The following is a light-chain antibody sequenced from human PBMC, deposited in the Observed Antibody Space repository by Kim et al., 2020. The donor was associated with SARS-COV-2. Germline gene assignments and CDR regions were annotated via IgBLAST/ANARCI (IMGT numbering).Light chain of an antibody. CDR1: INDIGTYDF. CDR3: SSYAGFNNGV. V-gene: IGLV2-8*01. J-gene: IGLJ3*02. CDR2: DVT. Sequence: QSAPTQPPSASGSPGQSVTISCTGDINDIGTYDFVSWYQQHPGRAPKLIIYDVTKRPSGVPDRFSGSKSANTASLTVSGLQAEDEANYYCSSYAGFNNGVFGGGTQLTVL.